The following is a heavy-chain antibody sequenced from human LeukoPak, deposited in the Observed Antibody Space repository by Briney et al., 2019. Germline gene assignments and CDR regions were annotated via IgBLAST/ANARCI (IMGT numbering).Heavy chain of an antibody. D-gene: IGHD3-3*01. CDR1: GYSISSGYY. CDR3: ARHVRFLEWLSSYYFDY. Sequence: SETLSLTCAVSGYSISSGYYWGWIRQPPGKGLERIGSNYHSGSTYYNPSLKSRVTISVDTSKNQFSLKLSSVTAADTAVYYCARHVRFLEWLSSYYFDYWGQGTLVTVSS. CDR2: NYHSGST. V-gene: IGHV4-38-2*01. J-gene: IGHJ4*02.